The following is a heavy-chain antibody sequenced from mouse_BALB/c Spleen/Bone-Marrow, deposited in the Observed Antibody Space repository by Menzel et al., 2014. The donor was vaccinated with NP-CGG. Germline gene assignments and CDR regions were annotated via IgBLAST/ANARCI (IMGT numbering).Heavy chain of an antibody. J-gene: IGHJ3*01. D-gene: IGHD2-1*01. CDR3: ASPICYVNYEGFAY. Sequence: VQLQQSGPELVRPGVSMKISCRGSGYTFTDYAMHWVKQSHAKSLEWIGVISTYSGNTNYNQKFKGKATMTVDKSSSTAYLELARLTSEDSAIYYCASPICYVNYEGFAYWGQGTLVTVSA. CDR1: GYTFTDYA. CDR2: ISTYSGNT. V-gene: IGHV1-67*01.